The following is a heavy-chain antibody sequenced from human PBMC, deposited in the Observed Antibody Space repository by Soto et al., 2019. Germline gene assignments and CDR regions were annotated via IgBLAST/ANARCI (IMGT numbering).Heavy chain of an antibody. CDR3: ARDLTMVRPEYYYGMDV. D-gene: IGHD3-10*01. CDR1: GGSSSSYY. Sequence: SETLSLTCTVSGGSSSSYYWSWIRQPPGKGLEWIGYIYYSGSTNYNPSLKSRVTISVDTSKNQFSLKLSSVTAADTAVYYCARDLTMVRPEYYYGMDVWGQGTTVTVSS. CDR2: IYYSGST. V-gene: IGHV4-59*01. J-gene: IGHJ6*02.